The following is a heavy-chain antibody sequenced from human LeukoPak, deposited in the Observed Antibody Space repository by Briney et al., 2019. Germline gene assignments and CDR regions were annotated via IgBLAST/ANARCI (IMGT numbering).Heavy chain of an antibody. CDR2: INPSGGST. Sequence: ASVKVSCKASGGTFSSYDISWVRQAPGQGLEWMGIINPSGGSTSYAQKFQGRVTMTRDMSTSTVYMELSSLRSEDTAVYYCAREGSIVGATTYAFDIWGQGTMVTVSS. J-gene: IGHJ3*02. D-gene: IGHD1-26*01. V-gene: IGHV1-46*01. CDR1: GGTFSSYD. CDR3: AREGSIVGATTYAFDI.